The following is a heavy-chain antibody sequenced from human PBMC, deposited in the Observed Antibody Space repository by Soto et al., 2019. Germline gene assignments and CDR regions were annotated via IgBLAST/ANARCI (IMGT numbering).Heavy chain of an antibody. J-gene: IGHJ2*01. V-gene: IGHV3-33*01. CDR1: GFTFSSYG. CDR3: ARATPDYAQGNWFCDL. D-gene: IGHD4-17*01. CDR2: IWYDGTNK. Sequence: QVQLLESGGGVVQPGRSPRLSCAASGFTFSSYGMHWVRQALGKGLEWVASIWYDGTNKYYADSVKGRFIISRDNSKNMLYLQMNSLRAEDTAVYYCARATPDYAQGNWFCDLWGRGTLVTVSS.